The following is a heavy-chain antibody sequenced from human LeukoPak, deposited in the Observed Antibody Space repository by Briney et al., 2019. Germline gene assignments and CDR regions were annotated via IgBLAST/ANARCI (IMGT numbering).Heavy chain of an antibody. J-gene: IGHJ4*02. CDR3: ASGMIVVT. D-gene: IGHD3-22*01. CDR2: ISGSGSTI. Sequence: GGSLRLSCAASGFTFSSYEMNGVRQAPGKGLEWISYISGSGSTIYYADSVKGRFTISRDNAKNSLYLQMNSLRAEDTAVYYCASGMIVVTWGQGTLVTVSS. V-gene: IGHV3-48*03. CDR1: GFTFSSYE.